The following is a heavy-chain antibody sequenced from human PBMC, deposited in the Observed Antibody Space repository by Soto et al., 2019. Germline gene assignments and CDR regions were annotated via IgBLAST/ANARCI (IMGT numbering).Heavy chain of an antibody. V-gene: IGHV3-30-3*01. CDR3: ARTYSSSWYWATAVFDY. CDR1: GFTFSSYA. CDR2: ISYDGSNK. J-gene: IGHJ4*02. Sequence: GGSLRLSCAASGFTFSSYAMHWVRQAPGKGLEWVAVISYDGSNKYYADSVKGRFTISRDNSKNTLYLQMNSLRAGDTAVYYCARTYSSSWYWATAVFDYWGQGTLVTVSS. D-gene: IGHD6-13*01.